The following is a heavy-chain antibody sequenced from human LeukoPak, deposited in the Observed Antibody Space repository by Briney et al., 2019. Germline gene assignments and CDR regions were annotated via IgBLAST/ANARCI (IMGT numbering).Heavy chain of an antibody. CDR2: LSAYNGNT. J-gene: IGHJ4*02. V-gene: IGHV1-18*01. Sequence: ASVKVSCKASGYTFTSHGISWVRQAPGQGLEWMTWLSAYNGNTEYAQKFQGRVTMTTDTSTSTAYMELRSLRSDDTAVYYCARDKVEMATIFDYWGQGTLVTVSS. CDR3: ARDKVEMATIFDY. D-gene: IGHD5-24*01. CDR1: GYTFTSHG.